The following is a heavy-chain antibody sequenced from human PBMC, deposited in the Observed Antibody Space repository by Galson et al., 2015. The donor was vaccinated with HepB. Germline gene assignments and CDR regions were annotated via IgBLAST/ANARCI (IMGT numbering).Heavy chain of an antibody. V-gene: IGHV1-3*01. J-gene: IGHJ4*02. Sequence: SVKVSCKASGYTFTSYAMHWVRQAPGQRLEWMGWINAGNGNTKYSQKFQGRVTITRDTSASTAYMELSSLRSEDTAVYYCARVPVAFGSGYYSDYWGQGTLVTVSS. CDR2: INAGNGNT. CDR3: ARVPVAFGSGYYSDY. D-gene: IGHD6-19*01. CDR1: GYTFTSYA.